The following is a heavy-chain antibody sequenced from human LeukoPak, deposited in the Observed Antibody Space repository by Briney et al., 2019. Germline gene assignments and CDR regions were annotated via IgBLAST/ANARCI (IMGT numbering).Heavy chain of an antibody. CDR3: AKDYYDFWGSCYMDV. CDR1: GFTFSSYG. V-gene: IGHV3-33*06. J-gene: IGHJ6*03. Sequence: GGSLRLSCAASGFTFSSYGMHWGRQAPGKGLEWGAVIWYDGSNKYYADSVERRFTISRDNSKNTLYLQMNRLRAEDTDVYYCAKDYYDFWGSCYMDVWGKGTTVTVSS. D-gene: IGHD3-3*01. CDR2: IWYDGSNK.